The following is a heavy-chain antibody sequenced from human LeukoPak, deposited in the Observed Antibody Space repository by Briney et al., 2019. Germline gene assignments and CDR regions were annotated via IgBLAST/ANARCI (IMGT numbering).Heavy chain of an antibody. CDR1: GFTFSSYS. CDR2: ISSSSSTI. Sequence: GGSLRLSCAASGFTFSSYSMNWVRQAPGKGLEWVSYISSSSSTIYYADSVKGRFTISKNSLYLQMNSLRDEDTAVYYCARPLAYCGGDCYWGFEFDYWGQGTLVTVSS. CDR3: ARPLAYCGGDCYWGFEFDY. D-gene: IGHD2-21*02. V-gene: IGHV3-48*02. J-gene: IGHJ4*02.